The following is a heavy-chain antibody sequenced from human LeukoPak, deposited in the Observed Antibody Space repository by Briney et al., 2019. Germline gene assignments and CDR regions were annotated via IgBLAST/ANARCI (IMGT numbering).Heavy chain of an antibody. V-gene: IGHV4-59*01. Sequence: SETLSLTCTVSGGSISSYYWSWIRQPPGKGLEWIGYIYYSGSTNYNPSLKSRVTISVDTSKNQFSLKLSSVTAADTAVYYCARPRINYYYDSSGYYSTRDAFDIWGQGAMVTVSS. CDR2: IYYSGST. D-gene: IGHD3-22*01. CDR1: GGSISSYY. CDR3: ARPRINYYYDSSGYYSTRDAFDI. J-gene: IGHJ3*02.